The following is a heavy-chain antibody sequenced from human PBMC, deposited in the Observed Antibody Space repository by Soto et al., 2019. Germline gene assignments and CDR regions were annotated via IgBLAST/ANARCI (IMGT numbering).Heavy chain of an antibody. V-gene: IGHV1-69*01. CDR1: GGTFSNYT. CDR3: ARPLGNSPLFDY. Sequence: QVQLVQSGAEVKKPGSSVKVSCKASGGTFSNYTFNWVRQAPGQGLEWMGGINPISGAAYYAQRFQGRVTITADESTNTAYMELSSLRSEDTAVYYCARPLGNSPLFDYWGQGTLVTVSS. CDR2: INPISGAA. D-gene: IGHD1-1*01. J-gene: IGHJ4*02.